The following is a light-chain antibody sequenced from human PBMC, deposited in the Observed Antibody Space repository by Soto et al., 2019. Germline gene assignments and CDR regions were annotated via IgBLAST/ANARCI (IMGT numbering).Light chain of an antibody. CDR3: NSYTTSNTPQIV. V-gene: IGLV2-14*01. CDR1: SSDVGGYNY. CDR2: DVS. Sequence: QSALTQPASVSGSPGQSITISCTGTSSDVGGYNYVSWYQQHPGKAPKFMIYDVSKRPSGVSTRFSGSKSGNTASLTISGLQAEDEADYYCNSYTTSNTPQIVFGTGTKVTVL. J-gene: IGLJ1*01.